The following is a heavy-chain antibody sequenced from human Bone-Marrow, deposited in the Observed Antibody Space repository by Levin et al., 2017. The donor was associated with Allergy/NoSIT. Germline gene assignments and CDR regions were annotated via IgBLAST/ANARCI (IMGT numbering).Heavy chain of an antibody. V-gene: IGHV4-4*02. CDR3: ARDCSGGTGKPAGGQDTFDC. J-gene: IGHJ3*01. CDR2: VFHSGIT. Sequence: SETLSLTCAVSGASISSGDDWWSWVRQPPGRGLEWIGEVFHSGITNYNPSLKSRVTISLDKSKNQFSLNLIYVTAADTAVYYCARDCSGGTGKPAGGQDTFDCWGQGTLVTVSS. D-gene: IGHD2-15*01. CDR1: GASISSGDDW.